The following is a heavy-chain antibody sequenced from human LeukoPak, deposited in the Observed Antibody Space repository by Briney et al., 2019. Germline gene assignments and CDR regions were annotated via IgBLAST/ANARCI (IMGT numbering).Heavy chain of an antibody. CDR1: GFTFSSYD. J-gene: IGHJ4*02. CDR3: VRGQYSSGWYSAVFDY. D-gene: IGHD6-19*01. CDR2: IGTAGDT. V-gene: IGHV3-13*01. Sequence: GGSLRLSCAASGFTFSSYDMHWVRQTTGKGLEWVSVIGTAGDTYYPDSVKGRFTISRENAKHSLHHQMNSLRAGDTAVYYCVRGQYSSGWYSAVFDYWGQGTLVTVSS.